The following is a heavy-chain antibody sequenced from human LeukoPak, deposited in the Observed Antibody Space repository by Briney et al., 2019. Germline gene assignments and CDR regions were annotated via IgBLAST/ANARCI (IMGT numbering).Heavy chain of an antibody. D-gene: IGHD3-16*01. J-gene: IGHJ4*02. CDR1: GGSISSYY. CDR3: ARAGGEGPLIDY. V-gene: IGHV4-59*01. Sequence: SETLSLTCTVSGGSISSYYWSWIRQPPGKGLEYIGYIYYSGGTDYNPSLKSRVTISVDTSKNQFSLRLSSVTAADTAVYYCARAGGEGPLIDYWGQGTLVTVSS. CDR2: IYYSGGT.